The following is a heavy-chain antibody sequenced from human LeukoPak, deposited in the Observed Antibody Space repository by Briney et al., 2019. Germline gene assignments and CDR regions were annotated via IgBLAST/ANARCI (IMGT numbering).Heavy chain of an antibody. V-gene: IGHV4-30-2*01. D-gene: IGHD6-19*01. CDR1: GGSISSGGYS. CDR3: ASFHSSGWYYFDY. Sequence: SETLSLTCAVSGGSISSGGYSWSWIRQPPGKGLEWIGYIYHSGSTYYSPSLKSRVTISVDRSKNQFSLKLSSVTAADTAVYYCASFHSSGWYYFDYWGQGTLVTVSS. J-gene: IGHJ4*02. CDR2: IYHSGST.